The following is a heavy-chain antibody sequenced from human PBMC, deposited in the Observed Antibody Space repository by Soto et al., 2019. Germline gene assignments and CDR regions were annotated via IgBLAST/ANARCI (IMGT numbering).Heavy chain of an antibody. D-gene: IGHD5-12*01. Sequence: SETLSLTCTVSGGSINTFYWSWVRQPAGKGLEWIGRIFSSGSTSFNPSLESRVAMSVDTSKSHFSLNLSSVTAADMAVYYCAREGSYSAYNFAHGIQLWSFDFWGQGALVTVSS. V-gene: IGHV4-4*07. J-gene: IGHJ4*02. CDR3: AREGSYSAYNFAHGIQLWSFDF. CDR2: IFSSGST. CDR1: GGSINTFY.